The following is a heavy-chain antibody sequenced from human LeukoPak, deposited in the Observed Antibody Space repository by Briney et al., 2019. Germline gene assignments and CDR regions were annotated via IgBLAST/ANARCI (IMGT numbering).Heavy chain of an antibody. CDR3: ARGVSGWFDP. J-gene: IGHJ5*02. V-gene: IGHV3-21*01. CDR1: GFTFSSYS. Sequence: GGSLRLSCAASGFTFSSYSMNWVRPAPGKGLEWVSSISSSSSYIYYADSVKGRFTISRDNAKNSLYLQMNSLRAEDTAVYYCARGVSGWFDPWGQGTLVTVSS. D-gene: IGHD3-10*01. CDR2: ISSSSSYI.